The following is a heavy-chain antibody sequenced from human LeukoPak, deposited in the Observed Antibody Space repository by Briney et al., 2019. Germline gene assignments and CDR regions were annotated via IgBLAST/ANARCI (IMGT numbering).Heavy chain of an antibody. CDR1: GFTFSSYG. CDR3: AKARSGYYTDYYFDS. J-gene: IGHJ4*02. CDR2: IWYDGSNK. D-gene: IGHD3-3*01. V-gene: IGHV3-33*06. Sequence: GGSLRLSCAASGFTFSSYGMHWVRQAPGKGLEWVAVIWYDGSNKYYADSVKGRFTISRDNSKNTLYLQMDSLRAEDTAVYYCAKARSGYYTDYYFDSWGQGTLVTVSS.